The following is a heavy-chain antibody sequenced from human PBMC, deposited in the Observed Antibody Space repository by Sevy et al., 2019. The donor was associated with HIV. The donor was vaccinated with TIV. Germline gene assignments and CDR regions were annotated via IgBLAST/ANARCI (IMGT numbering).Heavy chain of an antibody. CDR2: ITSSGSAI. Sequence: GGSLRLSCVASGFTFSTYEMNWVRQAPGKGLEWVSYITSSGSAIYYADSVKGRFTISRDNAKKSLYLQMNSLRAEDTAIYYCARARDYYDSTGPYFFDYWGQGTLVTVSS. CDR1: GFTFSTYE. J-gene: IGHJ4*02. CDR3: ARARDYYDSTGPYFFDY. V-gene: IGHV3-48*03. D-gene: IGHD3-22*01.